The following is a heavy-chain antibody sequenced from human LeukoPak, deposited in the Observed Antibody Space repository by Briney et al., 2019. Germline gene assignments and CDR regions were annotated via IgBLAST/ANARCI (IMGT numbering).Heavy chain of an antibody. D-gene: IGHD3-10*01. J-gene: IGHJ4*02. CDR3: ARDLAYYASGKQNY. CDR1: GXTVSSNH. V-gene: IGHV3-66*01. CDR2: INSGGST. Sequence: PGGSLRLSCAASGXTVSSNHMSWVRQAPGKGLEWVSVINSGGSTYYADSVKGRFTISRDNSKNTLYLQMNTLRAEDAAVYYCARDLAYYASGKQNYWGQGTLVTVSS.